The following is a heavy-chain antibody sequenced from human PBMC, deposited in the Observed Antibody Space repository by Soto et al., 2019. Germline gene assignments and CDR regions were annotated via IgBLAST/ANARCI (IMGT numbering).Heavy chain of an antibody. V-gene: IGHV3-74*01. D-gene: IGHD6-13*01. CDR2: MSGDGKTI. CDR1: GFTFSNYF. Sequence: GGSLRLSCAASGFTFSNYFMHWVRQVPGEGLVWVSRMSGDGKTISYADSVKGRFTISRDNAKNTLYLQMNSLRAEDTAVYYCARAVSSWYPYWGQGTLVTVS. J-gene: IGHJ4*02. CDR3: ARAVSSWYPY.